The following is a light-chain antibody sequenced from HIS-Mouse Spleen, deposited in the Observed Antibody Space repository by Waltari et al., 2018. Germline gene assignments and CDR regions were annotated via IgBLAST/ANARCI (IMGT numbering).Light chain of an antibody. Sequence: QSALTQPRSVSGSPGQSVTISCTGTSSYVGGYNYVSWYQQHPGKAPKLMISDVSKRPSGVPDRFSGSKSGNTASLTISGLQAEDEADYYCCSYAGSYTFVVFGGGTKLTVL. CDR3: CSYAGSYTFVV. V-gene: IGLV2-11*01. CDR1: SSYVGGYNY. CDR2: DVS. J-gene: IGLJ2*01.